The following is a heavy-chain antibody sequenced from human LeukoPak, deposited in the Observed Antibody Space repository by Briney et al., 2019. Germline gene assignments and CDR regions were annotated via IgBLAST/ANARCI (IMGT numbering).Heavy chain of an antibody. CDR3: ATVYIYGSPTSYFDY. CDR2: ISSSSSYI. D-gene: IGHD5-18*01. CDR1: GFTFSGYN. V-gene: IGHV3-21*01. J-gene: IGHJ4*02. Sequence: PGGSLRLSCAASGFTFSGYNMNWVRQAPGKGLEWVSSISSSSSYIYYVDSVKGRFTISRDNAKNSLYLQMNSLRAEDTSVYYCATVYIYGSPTSYFDYWGQGTLVTVSS.